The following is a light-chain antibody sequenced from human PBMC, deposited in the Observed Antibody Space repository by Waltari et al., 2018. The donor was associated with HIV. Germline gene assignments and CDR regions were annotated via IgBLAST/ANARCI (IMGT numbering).Light chain of an antibody. J-gene: IGLJ3*02. CDR1: SSNIGAGYD. V-gene: IGLV1-40*01. CDR3: QSYDSTGV. CDR2: GNS. Sequence: QSVLTQPHSVSGAPGQRVTISCPGSSSNIGAGYDVHWYQQLPGTAPKLLIYGNSNRPSGVPDRFSGSKSGTSASLAITGLQAEDEADYYCQSYDSTGVFGGGTKLTVL.